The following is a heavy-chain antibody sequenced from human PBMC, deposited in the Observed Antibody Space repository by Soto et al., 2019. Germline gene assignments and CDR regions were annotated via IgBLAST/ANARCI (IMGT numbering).Heavy chain of an antibody. D-gene: IGHD6-13*01. V-gene: IGHV1-69*12. Sequence: QVQLVQSGAEVKKPGSSVKVSCKASGGTFSSYAISWVRQAPGQGLEWMGGIIPIFGTANYAQKFQGRVTITADESTSPAYMELSSLRSEDTAVYYCARSDSSSWTVYYYGMDVWGQGTTVTVSS. CDR2: IIPIFGTA. J-gene: IGHJ6*02. CDR1: GGTFSSYA. CDR3: ARSDSSSWTVYYYGMDV.